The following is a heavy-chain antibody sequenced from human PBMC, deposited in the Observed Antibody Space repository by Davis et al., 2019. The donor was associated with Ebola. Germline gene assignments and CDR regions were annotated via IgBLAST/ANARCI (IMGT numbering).Heavy chain of an antibody. V-gene: IGHV1-58*02. Sequence: SVKVSCKASGFTFTSSAMQWVRQARGQRLEWIGWIVVGSGNTNYAQKFQERVTITRDMSTSTAYMELSSLRSEDRAVYYCAADGGVGASRYYGMDVWGQGTTVTVSS. CDR2: IVVGSGNT. J-gene: IGHJ6*02. CDR3: AADGGVGASRYYGMDV. D-gene: IGHD1-26*01. CDR1: GFTFTSSA.